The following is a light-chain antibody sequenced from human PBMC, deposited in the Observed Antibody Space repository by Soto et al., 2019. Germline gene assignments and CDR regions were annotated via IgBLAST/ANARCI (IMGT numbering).Light chain of an antibody. CDR2: DAS. Sequence: EIVLTQSPATLSLSPGERATLSCRASQSVSSYLAWYQQKPGQAPRLLIYDASNRATAIPARFSGSGSGTDFTLTISSLEPEDFAVYYCHQRSNWPPEITFGRGTRLEIK. V-gene: IGKV3-11*01. J-gene: IGKJ5*01. CDR3: HQRSNWPPEIT. CDR1: QSVSSY.